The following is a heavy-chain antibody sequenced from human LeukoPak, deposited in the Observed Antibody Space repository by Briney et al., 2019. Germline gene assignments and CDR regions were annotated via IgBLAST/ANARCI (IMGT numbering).Heavy chain of an antibody. V-gene: IGHV3-53*01. D-gene: IGHD5/OR15-5a*01. CDR3: TTLRLALAYGVDV. Sequence: GGSLRVSCAASGITVSDNYMSWVRQTPGEGLEWVSTLYPAGDTYFADSVRGRFTISRDNSKNTVYLQMNSLRAEDTAMYYCTTLRLALAYGVDVWGQGTTVTVSS. J-gene: IGHJ6*02. CDR2: LYPAGDT. CDR1: GITVSDNY.